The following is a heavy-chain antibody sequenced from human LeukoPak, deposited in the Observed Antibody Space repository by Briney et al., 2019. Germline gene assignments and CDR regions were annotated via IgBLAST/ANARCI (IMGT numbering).Heavy chain of an antibody. CDR1: GYTFNIHG. V-gene: IGHV3-21*01. CDR3: ARGSVVVAATDNWFDP. J-gene: IGHJ5*02. Sequence: PGGTLRLSCAASGYTFNIHGMNWVRQAPGKGPEWVSGIGPSGDKTYYADSVKGRFTISRDNAKNSLYLQMNSLRAEDTAVYYCARGSVVVAATDNWFDPWGQGTLVTVSS. CDR2: IGPSGDKT. D-gene: IGHD2-15*01.